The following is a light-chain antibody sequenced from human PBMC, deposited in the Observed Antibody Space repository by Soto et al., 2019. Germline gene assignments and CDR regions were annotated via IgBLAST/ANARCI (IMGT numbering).Light chain of an antibody. CDR3: QKYDRAPFT. CDR1: QDIRNY. CDR2: AAS. J-gene: IGKJ3*01. V-gene: IGKV1-27*01. Sequence: DIQMTQSPSSLSVSVGGRVTITCRAVQDIRNYLAWYQQKAGKVPKLLIYAASTLQSGVPSRFSGSGSGTDFTLTINSLQPEDIATYYCQKYDRAPFTFGPGTKVDIK.